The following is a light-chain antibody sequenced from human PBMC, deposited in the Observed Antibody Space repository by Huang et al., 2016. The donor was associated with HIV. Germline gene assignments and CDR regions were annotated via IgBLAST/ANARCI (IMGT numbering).Light chain of an antibody. CDR1: QSLFASYNNKNY. CDR3: QQHYTTLVT. Sequence: DIVMTQSPDSLAVSLGETATIHCKSSQSLFASYNNKNYVDGYQQKPGQPPKLLIYWASTRESGVPDRFSGSGSGTDFTLTINSLQAEDVAVYYCQQHYTTLVTFGPGTRVNIK. CDR2: WAS. V-gene: IGKV4-1*01. J-gene: IGKJ3*01.